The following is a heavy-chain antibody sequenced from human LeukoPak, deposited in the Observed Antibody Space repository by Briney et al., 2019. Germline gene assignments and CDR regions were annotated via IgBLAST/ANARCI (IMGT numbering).Heavy chain of an antibody. Sequence: GGSLRLSCAASGFTVSSNYMSWVRQAPGKGLEWVSVIYSGGGTYYADSVKGRFTISRDNSKNTLYLQMNSLRAEDTAVYYCARDAYYYDSSGRTLFDYWGQGTLVTVSS. CDR2: IYSGGGT. CDR3: ARDAYYYDSSGRTLFDY. J-gene: IGHJ4*02. CDR1: GFTVSSNY. V-gene: IGHV3-53*01. D-gene: IGHD3-22*01.